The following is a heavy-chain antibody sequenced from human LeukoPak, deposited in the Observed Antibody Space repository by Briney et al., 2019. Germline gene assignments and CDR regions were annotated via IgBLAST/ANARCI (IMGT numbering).Heavy chain of an antibody. V-gene: IGHV3-23*01. J-gene: IGHJ4*02. D-gene: IGHD3-3*01. Sequence: TGGSLRLSCAASGFTFSTYARSWVRQAPGKGLEWVSAFSGSGGSTYYAESVKGRFTISRDNSKNTLYLQMNSLRTEDTAVYYCAKAYFGVVIVFDYWGQGTLVTVSS. CDR3: AKAYFGVVIVFDY. CDR2: FSGSGGST. CDR1: GFTFSTYA.